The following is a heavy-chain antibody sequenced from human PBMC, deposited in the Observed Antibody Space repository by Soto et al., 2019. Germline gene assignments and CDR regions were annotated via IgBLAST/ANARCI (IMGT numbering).Heavy chain of an antibody. CDR1: GYTFTSYA. D-gene: IGHD2-2*01. Sequence: QVPLVQSGAEVKKPGASVKVSCKASGYTFTSYAMHWVRQAPGQRLEWMGWINAGNGNTKYSQKCQGRVTITRDTSASTAYMELSSLRSEDTAVYYCARDLIVVVPAALFDYWGQGTLVTVSS. V-gene: IGHV1-3*01. CDR3: ARDLIVVVPAALFDY. J-gene: IGHJ4*02. CDR2: INAGNGNT.